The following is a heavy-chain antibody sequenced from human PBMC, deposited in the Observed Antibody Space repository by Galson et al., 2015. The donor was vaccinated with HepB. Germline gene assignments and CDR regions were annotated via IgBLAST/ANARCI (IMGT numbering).Heavy chain of an antibody. Sequence: SVKVSCKASGGTFSSYAISWVRQAPGQGLEWMGRIIPILGIANYAQKFQGRVTITADKSTSTAYMELSSLRSEDTAVYYCARVTGDTAMARGYYYYYGMDVWGQGTTVTVSS. CDR2: IIPILGIA. V-gene: IGHV1-69*04. CDR1: GGTFSSYA. J-gene: IGHJ6*02. CDR3: ARVTGDTAMARGYYYYYGMDV. D-gene: IGHD5-18*01.